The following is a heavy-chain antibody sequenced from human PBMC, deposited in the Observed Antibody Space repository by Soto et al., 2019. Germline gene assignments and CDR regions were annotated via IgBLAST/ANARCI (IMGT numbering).Heavy chain of an antibody. J-gene: IGHJ4*02. V-gene: IGHV6-1*01. Sequence: TLSLTCGISGDSVSSNNVAWNWIRQSPSRGLEWLGRTFFRSKWYNECAASVKSRIAINPDTSQNQFSLQLNSVTPDDTAVYYCAKAGLYCSGGTCFSLDYWGQGILVTV. CDR1: GDSVSSNNVA. D-gene: IGHD2-15*01. CDR2: TFFRSKWYN. CDR3: AKAGLYCSGGTCFSLDY.